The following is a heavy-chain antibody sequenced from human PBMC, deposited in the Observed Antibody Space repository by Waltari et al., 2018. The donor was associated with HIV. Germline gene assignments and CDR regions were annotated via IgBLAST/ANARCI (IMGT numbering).Heavy chain of an antibody. Sequence: QVYFMGSGGGVVQPGAHLKHSSAVSGFSCSRYGMHWVRQAPGKGLEWVAVIWSDGYNKFYADSVRGRFTFSRDNSKYTLSLQMNSLRAEDTALYYCVKERGPFNGFDIWGQGTMVTVSS. J-gene: IGHJ3*02. CDR2: IWSDGYNK. D-gene: IGHD3-16*01. CDR3: VKERGPFNGFDI. CDR1: GFSCSRYG. V-gene: IGHV3-33*06.